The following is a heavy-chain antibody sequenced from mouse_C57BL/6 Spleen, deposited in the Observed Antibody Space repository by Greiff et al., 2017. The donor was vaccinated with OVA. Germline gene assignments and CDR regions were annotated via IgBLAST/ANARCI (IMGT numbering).Heavy chain of an antibody. Sequence: EVKLVESGGGLVQPGGSMKLSCAASGFTFSDAWMDWVRQSPEKGLEWVAEIRNKANNHATYYAVSVKGRFTISSADSKSRVYLKMNSLRAEDTGIYYGTGVYYGSSYGYLDVWGTGTTVTVSS. J-gene: IGHJ1*03. D-gene: IGHD1-1*01. CDR2: IRNKANNHAT. V-gene: IGHV6-6*01. CDR3: TGVYYGSSYGYLDV. CDR1: GFTFSDAW.